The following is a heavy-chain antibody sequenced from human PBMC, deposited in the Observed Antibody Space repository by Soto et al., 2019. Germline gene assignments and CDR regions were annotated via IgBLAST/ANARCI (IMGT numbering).Heavy chain of an antibody. D-gene: IGHD6-19*01. CDR3: ARLGSGVAEAARAFDP. CDR2: IYYSGNT. J-gene: IGHJ5*02. Sequence: QLQLQESGPGLVKPSETLSLTCTVSGGSISSSSYYWGWIRQPPGKGLEWIGSIYYSGNTYYNPSLKSRVTIAVDTSKNQFSLKLNSVTAADTAVYYCARLGSGVAEAARAFDPWGQGTLVTVSS. CDR1: GGSISSSSYY. V-gene: IGHV4-39*01.